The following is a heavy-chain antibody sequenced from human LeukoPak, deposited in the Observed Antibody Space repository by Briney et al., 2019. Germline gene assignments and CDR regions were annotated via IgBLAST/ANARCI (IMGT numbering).Heavy chain of an antibody. CDR3: ARQSSLPLMAPFDP. CDR2: IYYSGST. CDR1: GGSISSYY. D-gene: IGHD2-8*01. Sequence: SETLSLTCTVSGGSISSYYWSWIRQPPGKGLEWIGYIYYSGSTNYNPSLKSRVTISVDTSKNQFSLKLSSVTAADTAVYYCARQSSLPLMAPFDPWGQGTLVTVSS. J-gene: IGHJ5*02. V-gene: IGHV4-59*08.